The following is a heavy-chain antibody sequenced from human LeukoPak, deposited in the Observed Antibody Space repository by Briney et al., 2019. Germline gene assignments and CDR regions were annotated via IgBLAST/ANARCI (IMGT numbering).Heavy chain of an antibody. J-gene: IGHJ4*02. Sequence: GESLRLSCAASGFTFSDYVMIWVRQAPGKGLEWVSGITASGDRTFYGDSVRGRFTMSRDNSKNTLYLQMNSLRAEDTAVYYCAKVTYPFDYWGQGTLVTVSS. V-gene: IGHV3-23*01. CDR2: ITASGDRT. CDR3: AKVTYPFDY. CDR1: GFTFSDYV.